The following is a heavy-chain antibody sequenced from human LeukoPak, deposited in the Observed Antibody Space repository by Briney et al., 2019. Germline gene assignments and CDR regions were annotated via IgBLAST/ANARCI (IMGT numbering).Heavy chain of an antibody. CDR3: ARGYRSGSYYYYYYYMDV. CDR2: ISAYNGNP. J-gene: IGHJ6*03. Sequence: ASVKVSCKTSGYSFTNYGISWVRQAPGQGLEWMGWISAYNGNPIYAQKLQGRVTMSTDTSTSTVYMELRRLRSDDTAVYYCARGYRSGSYYYYYYYMDVWGKGTTVTVSS. D-gene: IGHD3-10*01. CDR1: GYSFTNYG. V-gene: IGHV1-18*01.